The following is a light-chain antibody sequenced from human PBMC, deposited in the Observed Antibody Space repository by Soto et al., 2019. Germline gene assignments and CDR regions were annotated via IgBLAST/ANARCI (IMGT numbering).Light chain of an antibody. CDR3: AAWDDGVLWV. V-gene: IGLV1-44*01. Sequence: QSVLTQPPSASGAPGQRVTISCSGSASNIGSNSVNWYQQLPGTAPRLLIYSNNQRPSGVPDRFSGSKSGTSASLAISGLQSEDEADYYCAAWDDGVLWVFGGGTKVTVL. CDR1: ASNIGSNS. J-gene: IGLJ3*02. CDR2: SNN.